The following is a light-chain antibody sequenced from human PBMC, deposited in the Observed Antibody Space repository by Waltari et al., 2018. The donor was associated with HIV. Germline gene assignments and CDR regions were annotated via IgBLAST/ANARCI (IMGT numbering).Light chain of an antibody. V-gene: IGLV1-47*01. CDR3: AAWDGSHVV. Sequence: QSVLTQPPSASGTPGQRVTISCSGSSSNIGRYDVYWHQQLPGTAPKLLTYRNNQRPSGVPARFSGSKSGTSASLAISGLRSEDEADYYCAAWDGSHVVFGGGTKLTVL. CDR2: RNN. J-gene: IGLJ2*01. CDR1: SSNIGRYD.